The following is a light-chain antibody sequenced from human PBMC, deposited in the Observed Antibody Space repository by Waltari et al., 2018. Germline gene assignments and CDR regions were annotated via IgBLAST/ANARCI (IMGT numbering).Light chain of an antibody. CDR3: ATWDDSLNGVV. CDR2: SKN. Sequence: QSVVTQPPAASGTPGQRVTISCSGSTSNIGSNIVTWYQQVPGTGPKLLIHSKNPRPSGVPDRFSASKSGTSASLAINGLQSEDEADYYCATWDDSLNGVVFGGGTKLTVL. V-gene: IGLV1-44*01. J-gene: IGLJ2*01. CDR1: TSNIGSNI.